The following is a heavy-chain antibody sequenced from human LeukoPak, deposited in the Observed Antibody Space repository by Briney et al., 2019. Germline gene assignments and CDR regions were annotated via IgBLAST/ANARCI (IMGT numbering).Heavy chain of an antibody. CDR2: IHTSGDT. Sequence: GGSLRLSCAASGLTGSHNYVGWVRQAPGKGLEWVSAIHTSGDTCYADSVKGRFTISRDTSKNTLYLQINSLRVEDTAVYYCIVFGDSNHWGQGTLVTVSS. CDR1: GLTGSHNY. CDR3: IVFGDSNH. V-gene: IGHV3-53*01. D-gene: IGHD4-17*01. J-gene: IGHJ5*02.